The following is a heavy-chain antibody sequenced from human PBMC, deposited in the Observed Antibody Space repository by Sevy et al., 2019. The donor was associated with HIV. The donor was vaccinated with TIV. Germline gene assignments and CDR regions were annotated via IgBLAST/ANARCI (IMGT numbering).Heavy chain of an antibody. J-gene: IGHJ4*02. D-gene: IGHD3-3*01. CDR3: AKAYDVSSVSTGGHFDS. CDR2: ISYEGSNK. CDR1: GFTFSRYG. Sequence: GGCLRLSCGGFGFTFSRYGMHWVRQAPGKGLEWVAVISYEGSNKYHADSVKGRFTISRDNSMNTLYLQMNSLRAEDTAVYFCAKAYDVSSVSTGGHFDSWGQGTLVTVSS. V-gene: IGHV3-30*18.